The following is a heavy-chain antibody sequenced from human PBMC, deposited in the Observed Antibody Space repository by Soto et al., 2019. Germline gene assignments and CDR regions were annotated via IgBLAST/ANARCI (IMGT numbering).Heavy chain of an antibody. CDR2: IIPILGIA. CDR3: ARALDIEYYYYYMDV. D-gene: IGHD5-12*01. V-gene: IGHV1-69*02. J-gene: IGHJ6*03. Sequence: QVQLVQSGAEVKKPGSSVKVSCKASGGTFSSYTISWVRQAPGQGLEWMGRIIPILGIANYAQKFHGRVTITADKSTSTAYMELSSLRSEDTAVYYCARALDIEYYYYYMDVWGKGTTVTVSS. CDR1: GGTFSSYT.